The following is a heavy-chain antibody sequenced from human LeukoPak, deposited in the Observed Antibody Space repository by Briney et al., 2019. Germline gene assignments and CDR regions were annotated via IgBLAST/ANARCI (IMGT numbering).Heavy chain of an antibody. CDR2: IYYSGST. V-gene: IGHV4-61*01. J-gene: IGHJ4*02. CDR3: ARVGSRDGYNLLFDY. Sequence: KPSETPSLTCTVSGGSVSSGSYYWSWIRQPPGKGLEWIGYIYYSGSTNYNPSLKSRVTISVDTSKNQFSLKLSSVTAADTAVYYCARVGSRDGYNLLFDYWGQGTLVTVSS. CDR1: GGSVSSGSYY. D-gene: IGHD5-24*01.